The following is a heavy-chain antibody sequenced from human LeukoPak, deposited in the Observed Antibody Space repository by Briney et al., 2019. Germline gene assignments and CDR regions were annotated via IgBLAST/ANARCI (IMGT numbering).Heavy chain of an antibody. CDR1: GDSINSLDL. CDR2: MYLSGTT. D-gene: IGHD3-16*01. CDR3: ARHYGP. Sequence: SETLSLTCTVSGDSINSLDLWSWVRQPPGKGLEWIGEMYLSGTTHSNPSLKSRVTISVDTSKNQFSLKLNSVTAADTAVYYCARHYGPWGQGTLVTVSS. V-gene: IGHV4-4*02. J-gene: IGHJ5*02.